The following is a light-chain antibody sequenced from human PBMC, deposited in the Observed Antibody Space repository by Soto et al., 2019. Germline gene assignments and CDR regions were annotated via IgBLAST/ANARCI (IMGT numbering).Light chain of an antibody. CDR1: ESVTSS. CDR2: AAS. V-gene: IGKV3-15*01. Sequence: EIVLTQSPGTLSLSPGDRPTLPCRASESVTSSLSWYQQKPGQPPRLLIYAASTRATDVPARFSGGGSETEFTLTISSLQSEDFAVYFCQQYNIWPLWTFGQGTKVDIK. CDR3: QQYNIWPLWT. J-gene: IGKJ1*01.